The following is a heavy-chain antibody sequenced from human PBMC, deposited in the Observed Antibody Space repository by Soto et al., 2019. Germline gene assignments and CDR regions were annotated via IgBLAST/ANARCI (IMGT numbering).Heavy chain of an antibody. V-gene: IGHV1-8*01. Sequence: ASVKVSCKASGYTFTSYDINWVRQATGQGLEWMGWMNPNSGNTGYAQKFQGRVTMTRNTSISTAYMELSSLRSEDTAVYYCARAGCSSTSCYHYYYYMDVWGKGTTVTVSS. CDR2: MNPNSGNT. CDR3: ARAGCSSTSCYHYYYYMDV. J-gene: IGHJ6*03. D-gene: IGHD2-2*01. CDR1: GYTFTSYD.